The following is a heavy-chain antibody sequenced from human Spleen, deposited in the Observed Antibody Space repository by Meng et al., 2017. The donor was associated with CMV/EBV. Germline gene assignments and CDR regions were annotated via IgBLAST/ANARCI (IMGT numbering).Heavy chain of an antibody. V-gene: IGHV4-59*07. Sequence: SGHGRGIRTDSQRCPCTHSCSCIYPYSWNWIRHPPGTGLGCLGYFSNSGYSDYNSSLKSRATISIDTSKNQFSLKLRSVTPAYTAVNDFASGGERNTILGYWGQGTLVTVSS. J-gene: IGHJ4*02. CDR1: CSCIYPYS. D-gene: IGHD3-3*01. CDR2: FSNSGYS. CDR3: ASGGERNTILGY.